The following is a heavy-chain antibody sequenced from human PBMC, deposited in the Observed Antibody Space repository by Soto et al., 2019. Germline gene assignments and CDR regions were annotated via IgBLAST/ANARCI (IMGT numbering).Heavy chain of an antibody. CDR2: IDPSDSYT. Sequence: GESLKISCKGSGYSFTTYWITWVRQMPGKGLEWMGRIDPSDSYTNYSPSFQGHVTISADKSISTAYLQWSSLKASDSAIYYCARRESITMIRGVPYYYYGMDVWGQGTTATVSS. V-gene: IGHV5-10-1*01. J-gene: IGHJ6*02. CDR1: GYSFTTYW. D-gene: IGHD3-10*01. CDR3: ARRESITMIRGVPYYYYGMDV.